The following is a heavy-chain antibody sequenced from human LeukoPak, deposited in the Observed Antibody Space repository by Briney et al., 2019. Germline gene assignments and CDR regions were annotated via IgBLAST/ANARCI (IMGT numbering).Heavy chain of an antibody. CDR2: IKGDASEK. D-gene: IGHD2-2*01. CDR3: ARDKINIVVVQARGMDV. J-gene: IGHJ6*02. Sequence: GGSLRLSCAVSGFNINNYWMTWYRQAPGKGLECVAHIKGDASEKYYVDSVKGRFTISRDNAENSLYLQMNSLRAEDTAVYYCARDKINIVVVQARGMDVWGQGTTVTVSS. CDR1: GFNINNYW. V-gene: IGHV3-7*01.